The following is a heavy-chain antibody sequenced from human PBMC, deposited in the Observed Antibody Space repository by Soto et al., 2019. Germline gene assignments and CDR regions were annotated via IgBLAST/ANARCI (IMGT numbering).Heavy chain of an antibody. D-gene: IGHD2-2*01. CDR3: AGDAGRSTGNFGMDV. CDR2: IWHDGSNQ. J-gene: IGHJ6*02. CDR1: GFTFSSYG. Sequence: QVRLVESGGGVVQPGRSLRLSCAASGFTFSSYGMHWVRQAPGKGLEWVAIIWHDGSNQYYADSVKGRFTISRDNSNNTLYLQMNSLRAEDTAVYYCAGDAGRSTGNFGMDVWGQGTTVTVSS. V-gene: IGHV3-33*01.